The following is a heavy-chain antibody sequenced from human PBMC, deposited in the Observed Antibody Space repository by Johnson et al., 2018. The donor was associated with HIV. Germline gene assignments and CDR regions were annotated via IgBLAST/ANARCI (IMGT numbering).Heavy chain of an antibody. V-gene: IGHV3-30*03. CDR2: ISYDGNNK. J-gene: IGHJ3*02. D-gene: IGHD3-3*01. CDR3: ARDSNFWSDPTGAFDI. CDR1: RFTFSSYG. Sequence: QVLLVESGGGVVQPGRSLRLSCVASRFTFSSYGMHWVRQAPGKGLEWVAVISYDGNNKYYADYVKGRFIISRDNSKNTLYLQMNSLRVEDTAVYYCARDSNFWSDPTGAFDIWGQGTMVTVSS.